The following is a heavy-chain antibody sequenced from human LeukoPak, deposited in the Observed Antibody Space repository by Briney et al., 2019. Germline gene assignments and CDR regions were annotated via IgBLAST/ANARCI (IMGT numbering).Heavy chain of an antibody. J-gene: IGHJ2*01. CDR2: IYYSGST. CDR1: GGSISSYY. CDR3: ARDLGTIWYFDL. Sequence: SETLSLTCTVSGGSISSYYWSWIRQPPGKGLEWIGYIYYSGSTNYNPSLKSRVTISVDTSENQFSLKLSSVTAADTAVYYCARDLGTIWYFDLWGRGTLVTVSS. D-gene: IGHD2-8*01. V-gene: IGHV4-59*01.